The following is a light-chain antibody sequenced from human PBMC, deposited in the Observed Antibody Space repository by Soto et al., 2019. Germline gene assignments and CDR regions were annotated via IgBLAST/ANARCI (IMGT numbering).Light chain of an antibody. J-gene: IGKJ1*01. Sequence: EIVMTQSPATLSVSPGERATLSCRASQSVSSNLAWYQQKHGQAPRLLIYGASTRATGIPARFSGSGSGTDFTLTISSLQSEDFAVYYCQQYNSWPQTFGQGTKVEIK. CDR2: GAS. CDR1: QSVSSN. CDR3: QQYNSWPQT. V-gene: IGKV3-15*01.